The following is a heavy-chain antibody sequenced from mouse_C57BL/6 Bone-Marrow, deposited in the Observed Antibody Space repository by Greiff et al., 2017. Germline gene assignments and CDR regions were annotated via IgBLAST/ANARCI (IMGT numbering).Heavy chain of an antibody. J-gene: IGHJ3*01. V-gene: IGHV14-4*01. CDR2: IDPENGDT. Sequence: EVKLVESGAELVRPGASVKLSCTASGFNIKDDYMHWVKQRPEQGLEWIGWIDPENGDTEYASKFQGQATITADTSSNTAYLQLSSLTSEDTAVYYCTTTTTVVATEGFAYWGQGTLVTVSA. D-gene: IGHD1-1*01. CDR1: GFNIKDDY. CDR3: TTTTTVVATEGFAY.